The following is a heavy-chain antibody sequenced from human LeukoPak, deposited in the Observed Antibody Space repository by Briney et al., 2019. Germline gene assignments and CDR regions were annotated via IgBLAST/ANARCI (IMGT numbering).Heavy chain of an antibody. CDR2: INPNSGGT. CDR1: GYILTGYY. V-gene: IGHV1-2*02. Sequence: ASVKVSCKASGYILTGYYIHWVRQAPGQGLEWMGWINPNSGGTNYAQKFQGRITMTRDTSISTAYMELSGLRSDDTAVYSCARGRPPTVADAFDIWGQGTMVTVSS. J-gene: IGHJ3*02. D-gene: IGHD6-19*01. CDR3: ARGRPPTVADAFDI.